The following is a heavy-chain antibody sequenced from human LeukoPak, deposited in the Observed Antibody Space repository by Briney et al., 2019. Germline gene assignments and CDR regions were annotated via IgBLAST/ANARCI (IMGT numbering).Heavy chain of an antibody. CDR1: GYIFTNYG. V-gene: IGHV1-18*01. J-gene: IGHJ6*02. CDR2: ISNYNGRT. D-gene: IGHD3-10*01. CDR3: ARWSGGSERRYHYGMDV. Sequence: GASVKVSCKASGYIFTNYGFSWVRQAPGQGLQWMGWISNYNGRTNSTQQFQGRVTMSTDTSTSTGYMELRSLRSDDTAVYYCARWSGGSERRYHYGMDVWGQGTTVSVSS.